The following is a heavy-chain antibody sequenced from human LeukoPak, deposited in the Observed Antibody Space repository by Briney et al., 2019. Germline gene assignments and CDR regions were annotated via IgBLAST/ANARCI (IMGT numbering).Heavy chain of an antibody. D-gene: IGHD6-13*01. CDR2: IIPIFGTA. CDR1: GGTFSIYA. J-gene: IGHJ6*02. CDR3: ARDGYSSSWYGVVYYGMDV. Sequence: SVKVSCKASGGTFSIYAISWVRQAPGQGLEWMGGIIPIFGTANYAQKFQGRVTITADESTSTAYMELSSLRSEDTAVYYCARDGYSSSWYGVVYYGMDVWGQGTTVTVSS. V-gene: IGHV1-69*13.